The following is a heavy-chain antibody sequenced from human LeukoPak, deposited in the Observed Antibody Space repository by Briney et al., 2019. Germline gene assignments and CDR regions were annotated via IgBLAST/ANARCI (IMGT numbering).Heavy chain of an antibody. V-gene: IGHV1-18*04. Sequence: ASVKVSCKASGYTFTGYYMHWVRQAPGQGLEWMGWISAYNGNTNYAQKLQGRVTMTTDTSTSTAYMELRSLRSDDTAVYYCARARYGPPFDYWGQGTLVTVSS. CDR1: GYTFTGYY. J-gene: IGHJ4*02. CDR3: ARARYGPPFDY. CDR2: ISAYNGNT. D-gene: IGHD1-1*01.